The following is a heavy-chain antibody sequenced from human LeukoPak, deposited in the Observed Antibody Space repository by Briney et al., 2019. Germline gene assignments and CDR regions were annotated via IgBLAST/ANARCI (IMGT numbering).Heavy chain of an antibody. V-gene: IGHV3-7*01. J-gene: IGHJ4*02. CDR3: ARTSLEAYYYDSSGYFHFDY. CDR1: GFTFSSYW. CDR2: IKQDGSEK. Sequence: GESLRLSCAASGFTFSSYWMSWVRQAPGKGLEWVANIKQDGSEKYYVDSVKGRFTISRDNAKNSLNLQMNSLRAEDTAVYYCARTSLEAYYYDSSGYFHFDYWGQGTLVTVSS. D-gene: IGHD3-22*01.